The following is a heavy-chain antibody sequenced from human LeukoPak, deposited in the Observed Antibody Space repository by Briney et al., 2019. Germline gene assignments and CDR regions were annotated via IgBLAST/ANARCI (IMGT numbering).Heavy chain of an antibody. CDR3: ASTQAGHSSGSKALSFDY. CDR1: GFTFSSYA. CDR2: ISGSGGST. Sequence: GGSLRLSCAASGFTFSSYAMSWVRQAPGKGLEWVSAISGSGGSTYYADSVKGRFTISRDNSKNTLYLQMNSLRAEDTAVYYCASTQAGHSSGSKALSFDYWGQGTLVTVSS. J-gene: IGHJ4*02. V-gene: IGHV3-23*01. D-gene: IGHD3-22*01.